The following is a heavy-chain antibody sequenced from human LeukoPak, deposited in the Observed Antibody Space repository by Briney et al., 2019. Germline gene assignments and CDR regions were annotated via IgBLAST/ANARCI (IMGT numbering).Heavy chain of an antibody. J-gene: IGHJ4*02. CDR2: IVVGSGNT. V-gene: IGHV1-58*02. CDR1: GFTFTSSA. CDR3: AAVQRAYSSGWYTP. D-gene: IGHD6-19*01. Sequence: SVKVSCKASGFTFTSSAMQWVRQARGQRLEWIGWIVVGSGNTNYAQKFQERVTITRDMSTSTAYMELSSLRSEDTAVYYCAAVQRAYSSGWYTPWGQGTLVTVSS.